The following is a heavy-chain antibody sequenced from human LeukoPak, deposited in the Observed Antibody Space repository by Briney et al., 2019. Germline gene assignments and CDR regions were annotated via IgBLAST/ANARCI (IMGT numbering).Heavy chain of an antibody. J-gene: IGHJ4*02. CDR1: GGSISSYY. V-gene: IGHV4-59*01. D-gene: IGHD6-19*01. CDR2: IYYSGST. Sequence: SETLSLTCTVSGGSISSYYWSWIRQPPGKGLEWIGYIYYSGSTNYNPSLKSRVTISVDTSKNQFSLKLSSVTAADTAVYYCARTAVAGLPFDYWGQGTLVTVSS. CDR3: ARTAVAGLPFDY.